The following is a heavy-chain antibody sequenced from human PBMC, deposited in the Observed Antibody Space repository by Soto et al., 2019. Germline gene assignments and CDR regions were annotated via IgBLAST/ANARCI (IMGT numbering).Heavy chain of an antibody. CDR3: AKDRVSEHSSGWPQGH. V-gene: IGHV3-30*18. CDR1: GFTFSGYG. CDR2: ISNEGSNK. Sequence: PGGSLRLSCAASGFTFSGYGMHWVRQEGWRGLEWVACISNEGSNKYYVDSVKGRFTIFRDNSKNTLDLQMNSLRSEDTAVYYCAKDRVSEHSSGWPQGHWGQGTLVTVSS. J-gene: IGHJ4*02. D-gene: IGHD6-19*01.